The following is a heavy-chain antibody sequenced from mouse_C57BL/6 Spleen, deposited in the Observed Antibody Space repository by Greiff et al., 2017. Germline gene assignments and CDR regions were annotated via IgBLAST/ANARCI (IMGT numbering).Heavy chain of an antibody. V-gene: IGHV1-4*01. CDR2: INPSSGYT. J-gene: IGHJ4*01. CDR1: GYTFTSYT. CDR3: ARGDDYDGGDAMDY. Sequence: VQLQQSGAELARPGASVKMSCKASGYTFTSYTMHWVKQRPGQGLEWIGYINPSSGYTKYNQKFKDKATLTADKSSSTAYMQLSSLTSEDSAVYYCARGDDYDGGDAMDYWGQGTSVTVSS. D-gene: IGHD2-4*01.